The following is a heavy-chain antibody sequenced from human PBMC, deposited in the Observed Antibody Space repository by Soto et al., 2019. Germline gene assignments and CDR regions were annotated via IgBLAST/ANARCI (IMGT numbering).Heavy chain of an antibody. V-gene: IGHV4-59*01. D-gene: IGHD6-13*01. CDR1: GGSISSYY. Sequence: QVQLQESGPGLVKPSETLSLTCTVPGGSISSYYWSWIRQPPGKGLEWIGYIYYSGNTHYNPSLTSRVTISVDTSKNPFSLTLSSVTAADTAVYYCARDSGYSSIFCQHCGQSTMVIVSS. CDR2: IYYSGNT. CDR3: ARDSGYSSIFCQH. J-gene: IGHJ1*01.